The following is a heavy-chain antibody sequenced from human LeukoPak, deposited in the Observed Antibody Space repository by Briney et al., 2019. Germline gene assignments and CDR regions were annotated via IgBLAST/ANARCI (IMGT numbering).Heavy chain of an antibody. J-gene: IGHJ4*02. CDR1: GFIFSSFG. Sequence: GGSLRLSCSASGFIFSSFGWHWVRQAPGKGLEYVSAISSNGGRTYYADSVKGRFTIARDNSKNTLYLQMSSLRAAGTAVYYCVKDRVHDSSSYYGYGYWGQGTLVTVSS. CDR2: ISSNGGRT. V-gene: IGHV3-64D*09. D-gene: IGHD3-22*01. CDR3: VKDRVHDSSSYYGYGY.